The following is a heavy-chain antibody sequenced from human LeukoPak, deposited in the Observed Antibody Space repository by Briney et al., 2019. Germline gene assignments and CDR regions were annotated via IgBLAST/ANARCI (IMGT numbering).Heavy chain of an antibody. CDR3: ARVRFHPPDFDY. Sequence: SETLSLTCTVSGGSISSYYCSWIRQPPGKGLEWIGYIYYSGSTNYNPSLKSRVTISVDTSKNQFSLKLSSVTAADTAVYYCARVRFHPPDFDYWGQGTLVTVSS. CDR2: IYYSGST. D-gene: IGHD4-17*01. V-gene: IGHV4-59*01. J-gene: IGHJ4*02. CDR1: GGSISSYY.